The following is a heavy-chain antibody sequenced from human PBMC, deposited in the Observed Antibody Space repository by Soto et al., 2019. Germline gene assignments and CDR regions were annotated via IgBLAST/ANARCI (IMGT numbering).Heavy chain of an antibody. CDR2: ISSSSSYI. D-gene: IGHD2-15*01. CDR1: GFTFSSYS. J-gene: IGHJ3*02. V-gene: IGHV3-21*01. Sequence: EVQLVESGGGLVKPGGSLRLSCAASGFTFSSYSMNWVRHAPGKGLEWVSSISSSSSYIYYADSVKGRFTISRDNATNSLYLQMNSLRAEDTAVYYCTRGYCSGGSCYPGSFDIWGQGTMVTVSS. CDR3: TRGYCSGGSCYPGSFDI.